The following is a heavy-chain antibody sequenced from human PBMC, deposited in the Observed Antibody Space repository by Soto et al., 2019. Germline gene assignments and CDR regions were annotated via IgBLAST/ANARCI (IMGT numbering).Heavy chain of an antibody. V-gene: IGHV1-2*04. CDR2: INPISGGT. CDR3: ARYRGEGYNDSSMDF. CDR1: GYTFTGYY. J-gene: IGHJ6*02. D-gene: IGHD3-10*01. Sequence: QVQLVQSGAEVKKPGASVKVSCKASGYTFTGYYMHWVRQAPGQGLEWMGGINPISGGTNYAQKFQGWVTMTRDTYSSTAYREVSRLRSDDTAVDYCARYRGEGYNDSSMDFWGQGTTVTVSS.